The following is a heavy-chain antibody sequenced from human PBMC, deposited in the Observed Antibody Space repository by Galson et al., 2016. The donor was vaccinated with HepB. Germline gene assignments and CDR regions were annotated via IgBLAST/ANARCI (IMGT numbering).Heavy chain of an antibody. CDR2: IAGSGRPI. CDR3: ARDWLVAVFDY. V-gene: IGHV3-11*01. CDR1: TFTFSDYY. Sequence: SLRLSCAASTFTFSDYYMSWIRQAPGRGLEWISYIAGSGRPIYYADSVKGRFTISRDNAKNSLYLQMNSLRSDDTAVYYCARDWLVAVFDYWGQGTLVTVSS. J-gene: IGHJ4*02. D-gene: IGHD6-19*01.